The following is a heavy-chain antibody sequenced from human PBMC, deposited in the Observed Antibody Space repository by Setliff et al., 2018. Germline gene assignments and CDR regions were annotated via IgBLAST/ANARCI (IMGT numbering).Heavy chain of an antibody. Sequence: SETLSLTCTVSDDSFTSSRYYWGWIPQAPGSGLEWIGSISYSGTPYYNASVESRVTISIDTSRNQFSLELRSVTVADTATYYCVRPGGTTVVARHFDYWGSGILVTV. CDR3: VRPGGTTVVARHFDY. D-gene: IGHD2-15*01. CDR2: ISYSGTP. V-gene: IGHV4-39*01. CDR1: DDSFTSSRYY. J-gene: IGHJ4*01.